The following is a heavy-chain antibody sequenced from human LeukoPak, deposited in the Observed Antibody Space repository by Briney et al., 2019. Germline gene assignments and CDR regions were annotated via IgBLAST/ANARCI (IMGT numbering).Heavy chain of an antibody. CDR3: AGRRVRSGVTLYFDY. CDR1: GGSISSSSYY. J-gene: IGHJ4*02. CDR2: IYYSGST. Sequence: SETLSLTCTVSGGSISSSSYYWGWIRQPPGKGLEWIGSIYYSGSTYYNPSLKSRVTISVDTSKNQFSLKLSSVTAADTAVYYCAGRRVRSGVTLYFDYWGQGTLVTVSS. V-gene: IGHV4-39*01. D-gene: IGHD3-10*01.